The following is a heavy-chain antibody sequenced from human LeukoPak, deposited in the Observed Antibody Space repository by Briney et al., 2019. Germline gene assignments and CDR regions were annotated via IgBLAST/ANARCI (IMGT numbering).Heavy chain of an antibody. D-gene: IGHD3-10*01. J-gene: IGHJ4*02. CDR2: IYPGDSDT. Sequence: GESLKISCKGSGYSFTSYWIGWVRQMPGKGLEWMGIIYPGDSDTRCSPSFQGQVTISADRSISTAYLQWSSLKASDTAMYYCARLGIDGYGSGSSWGTFDYWGQGTLVTVSS. V-gene: IGHV5-51*01. CDR3: ARLGIDGYGSGSSWGTFDY. CDR1: GYSFTSYW.